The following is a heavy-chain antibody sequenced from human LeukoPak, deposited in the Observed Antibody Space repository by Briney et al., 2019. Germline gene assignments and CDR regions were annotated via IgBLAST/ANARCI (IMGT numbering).Heavy chain of an antibody. D-gene: IGHD4-23*01. V-gene: IGHV5-51*01. CDR2: IYPGDSQT. CDR1: GYSFTLYW. CDR3: ARQDGGGLYYFDY. J-gene: IGHJ4*02. Sequence: GESLKISCKGFGYSFTLYWIAWVRQMPGKGLEWMGVIYPGDSQTRYSPSFQGQVTISADKSITTAYLQWSSLKASDTAMYYCARQDGGGLYYFDYWGQGALVTVSS.